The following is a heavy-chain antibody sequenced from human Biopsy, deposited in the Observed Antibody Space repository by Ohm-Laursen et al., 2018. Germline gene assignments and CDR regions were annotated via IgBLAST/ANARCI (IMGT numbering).Heavy chain of an antibody. CDR3: ATDARWDLSLDAFHV. J-gene: IGHJ3*01. CDR1: AATVTSYA. D-gene: IGHD1-26*01. Sequence: ASVKVSCKASAATVTSYAISWVRQAPGQGLEWMGRIDPFTGVTNYAHNFQGRVTITADRSTPTAYVEVSSLRSDDTAVFYCATDARWDLSLDAFHVWGQGTKVTVSS. CDR2: IDPFTGVT. V-gene: IGHV1-69*04.